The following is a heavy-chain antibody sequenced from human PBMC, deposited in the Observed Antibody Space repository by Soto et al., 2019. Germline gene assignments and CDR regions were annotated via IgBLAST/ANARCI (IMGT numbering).Heavy chain of an antibody. CDR2: ISAYNGNT. Sequence: SVKVSCKASGYTFTSYGISWVRQAPGQGLELMGWISAYNGNTNYAQKLQGRVTMTTDTSTSTAYMELRSLISDDTAVYYCARDSQQQPLVPLTGGYYCYYYGMDVWGQGXTVTVSS. D-gene: IGHD6-13*01. V-gene: IGHV1-18*04. CDR3: ARDSQQQPLVPLTGGYYCYYYGMDV. J-gene: IGHJ6*02. CDR1: GYTFTSYG.